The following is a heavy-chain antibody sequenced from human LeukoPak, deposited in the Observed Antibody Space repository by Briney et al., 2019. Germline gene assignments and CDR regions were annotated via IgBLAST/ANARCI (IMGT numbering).Heavy chain of an antibody. CDR1: GFTFSSYS. J-gene: IGHJ4*02. Sequence: GGSLRLSCAASGFTFSSYSMNWVRQAPGKGLEWVSYITSSSTIYYADSVKGRFTISRDNANNSLYLQMDSLRAEDTAVYYCAKDVRSDYFDYWGQGTLVTVSS. CDR2: ITSSSTI. CDR3: AKDVRSDYFDY. V-gene: IGHV3-48*04.